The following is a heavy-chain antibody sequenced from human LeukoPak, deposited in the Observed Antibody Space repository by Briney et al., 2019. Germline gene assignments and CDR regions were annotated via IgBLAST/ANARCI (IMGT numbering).Heavy chain of an antibody. CDR2: IRSDGSNK. CDR3: ATLPYSAPLDY. Sequence: GGSLRLSCAGSGFSFSSYGMHWVRQAPGKGLEWMAFIRSDGSNKYYADSVKGRFTISRDNSKNTLYLQMNSLRAEDTAVYYCATLPYSAPLDYWGQGTLVTVSS. J-gene: IGHJ4*02. D-gene: IGHD2-21*01. CDR1: GFSFSSYG. V-gene: IGHV3-30*02.